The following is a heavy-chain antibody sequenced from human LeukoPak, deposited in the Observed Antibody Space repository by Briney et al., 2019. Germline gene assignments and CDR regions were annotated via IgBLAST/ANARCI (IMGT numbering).Heavy chain of an antibody. Sequence: GGSLRLSCAASGFTFSSYAMSWVRQAAGKGLEWVSAISGSGGSTYYADSVKGRFTISRDNFKNTLYLQMNSLRAEDTAVYYCAKDHYYDSAYYFDYWGQGTLVTVSS. CDR3: AKDHYYDSAYYFDY. CDR2: ISGSGGST. D-gene: IGHD3-22*01. V-gene: IGHV3-23*01. J-gene: IGHJ4*02. CDR1: GFTFSSYA.